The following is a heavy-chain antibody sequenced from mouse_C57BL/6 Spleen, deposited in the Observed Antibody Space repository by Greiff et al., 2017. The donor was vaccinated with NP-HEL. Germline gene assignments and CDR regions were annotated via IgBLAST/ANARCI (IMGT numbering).Heavy chain of an antibody. CDR1: GFTFSSYG. CDR3: ARRGALSGSDY. J-gene: IGHJ2*01. Sequence: EVKLVESGGDLVKPGGSLKLSCAASGFTFSSYGMSWVRQTPDKRLEWVATISSGGSYTYYPDSVKGRFTISRAHAKNTPYLQMSSLKSEDTAMYYCARRGALSGSDYWGQGTTLTVSS. CDR2: ISSGGSYT. D-gene: IGHD3-1*01. V-gene: IGHV5-6*02.